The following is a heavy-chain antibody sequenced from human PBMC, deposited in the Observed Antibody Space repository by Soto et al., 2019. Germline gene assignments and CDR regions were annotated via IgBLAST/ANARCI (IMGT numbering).Heavy chain of an antibody. CDR1: GFTFSSYA. V-gene: IGHV3-30-3*01. CDR2: ISYDGSNK. CDR3: ARGYALDY. D-gene: IGHD5-18*01. J-gene: IGHJ4*02. Sequence: QVQLVESGGGVVQPGRSLRLYCAASGFTFSSYAMHWVRQAPGKGLEWVAVISYDGSNKYYADSVKGRFTISRDNSKNTLYLQMNSLRAEDTAVYYCARGYALDYWGQGTLVTVSS.